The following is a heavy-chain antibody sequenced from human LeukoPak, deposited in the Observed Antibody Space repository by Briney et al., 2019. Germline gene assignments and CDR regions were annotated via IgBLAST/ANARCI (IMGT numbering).Heavy chain of an antibody. CDR3: VRGYSFGPYGMDV. J-gene: IGHJ6*02. CDR1: GFPFSSYA. CDR2: ISDSGGST. V-gene: IGHV3-64D*09. D-gene: IGHD2-15*01. Sequence: PGGSLRLSCSASGFPFSSYAMHWVRQAPGKGLEYVSAISDSGGSTYYADSVKGRFTISRDNSKNTLYLQMSGLRAEDTAVYFCVRGYSFGPYGMDVWGQETTVTVSS.